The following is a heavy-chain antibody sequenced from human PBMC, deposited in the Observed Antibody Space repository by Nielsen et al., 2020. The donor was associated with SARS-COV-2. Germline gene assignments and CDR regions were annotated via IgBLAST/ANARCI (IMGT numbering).Heavy chain of an antibody. CDR2: IYPSVGST. Sequence: WVRQAPGQGLEWMGVIYPSVGSTIYAQKFQGRVSMTRDTSTSTVSMELRSLRSEDTAVYYCARGPGSYYDFWSGSLDYNWFDPWGQGTLVTVSS. J-gene: IGHJ5*02. D-gene: IGHD3-3*01. V-gene: IGHV1-46*01. CDR3: ARGPGSYYDFWSGSLDYNWFDP.